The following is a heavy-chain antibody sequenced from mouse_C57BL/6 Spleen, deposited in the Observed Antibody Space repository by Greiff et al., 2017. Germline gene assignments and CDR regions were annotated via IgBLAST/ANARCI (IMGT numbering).Heavy chain of an antibody. J-gene: IGHJ2*01. CDR1: GYTFTSYW. CDR2: IHPNSGST. Sequence: VQLQQPGAELVKPGASVKLSCKASGYTFTSYWMHWVKQRPGQGLEWIGMIHPNSGSTNYNEKFKSKATLTVDKSSSTAYMQLSSLTSEDSAVYDCARQVDYYGSSLCDYWGQGTTLTVSS. V-gene: IGHV1-64*01. D-gene: IGHD1-1*01. CDR3: ARQVDYYGSSLCDY.